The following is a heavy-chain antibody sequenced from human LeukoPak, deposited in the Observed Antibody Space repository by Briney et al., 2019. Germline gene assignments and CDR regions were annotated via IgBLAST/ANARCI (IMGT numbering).Heavy chain of an antibody. CDR1: GYTFTDYG. J-gene: IGHJ4*02. CDR2: ISVYNVNT. CDR3: ARDEIFGVGTHFDY. Sequence: ASVKVSRKTSGYTFTDYGISWVRQAPGQGLEWMGWISVYNVNTNYAQKFQGRVTMTRDTSTNTVYMELTSLTSDDTAVYFCARDEIFGVGTHFDYWGQGTLVIVSS. V-gene: IGHV1-18*01. D-gene: IGHD3-3*01.